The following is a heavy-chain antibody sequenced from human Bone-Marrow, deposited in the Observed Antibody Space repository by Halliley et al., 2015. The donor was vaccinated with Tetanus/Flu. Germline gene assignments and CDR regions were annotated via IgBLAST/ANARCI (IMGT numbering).Heavy chain of an antibody. Sequence: CAASGFTFTNAWMSWVRQAPGKGLEWIGRIKTKTDGETTDYAAPVKGRFILSRDDSKYTVYLQMNSLKMDDTAVYYCTTERALVLSWGQGTLVTVSS. CDR1: GFTFTNAW. V-gene: IGHV3-15*01. CDR3: TTERALVLS. CDR2: IKTKTDGETT. J-gene: IGHJ5*02.